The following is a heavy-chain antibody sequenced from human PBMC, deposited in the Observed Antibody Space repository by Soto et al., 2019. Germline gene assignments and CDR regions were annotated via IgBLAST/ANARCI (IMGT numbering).Heavy chain of an antibody. D-gene: IGHD6-19*01. CDR3: AKVLYSSGWYGASFDY. J-gene: IGHJ4*02. CDR1: GFTFSSYA. Sequence: PGESLKISCAASGFTFSSYAMSWVRQAPGKGLEWVSAISGSGGSTYYADSVKGRFTISRDNSKNTLYLQMNSLRAEDTAVYYCAKVLYSSGWYGASFDYWGQGTLVTVSS. CDR2: ISGSGGST. V-gene: IGHV3-23*01.